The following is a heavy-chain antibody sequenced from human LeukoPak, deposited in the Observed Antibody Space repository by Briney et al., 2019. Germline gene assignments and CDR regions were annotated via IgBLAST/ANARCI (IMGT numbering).Heavy chain of an antibody. D-gene: IGHD5-12*01. J-gene: IGHJ4*02. CDR1: GFTFSSYE. CDR2: ISTSGSTK. Sequence: GGSLRLSCAASGFTFSSYEMNWVRQAPGKGLEWVSYISTSGSTKYYAGSVKGRFTISRDNAKNSVYLQMNSLRAEDTAVYYCARRGYDPWDLDYWGQGTLVTVSS. V-gene: IGHV3-48*03. CDR3: ARRGYDPWDLDY.